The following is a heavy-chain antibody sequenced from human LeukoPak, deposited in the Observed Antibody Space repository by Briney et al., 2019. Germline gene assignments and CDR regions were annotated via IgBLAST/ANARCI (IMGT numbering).Heavy chain of an antibody. CDR3: ARDGGVATTENHYYYYYYMDV. Sequence: SETLSLTCTVSGGSISSYYWSWIRQPAGKGLEWIGRIYTSGSTNYNPSLKSRVTVSVDTSKNQFSLKLSSVTAADTAVYYCARDGGVATTENHYYYYYYMDVWGKGTKVTVSS. J-gene: IGHJ6*03. CDR2: IYTSGST. D-gene: IGHD5-12*01. V-gene: IGHV4-4*07. CDR1: GGSISSYY.